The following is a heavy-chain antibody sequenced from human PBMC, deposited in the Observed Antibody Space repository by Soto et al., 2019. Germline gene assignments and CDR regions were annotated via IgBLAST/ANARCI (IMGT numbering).Heavy chain of an antibody. Sequence: VKVSCKASGGTFSSYTISWVRQAPGQGLEWMGRIIPTLGIATYAQKFQGRVTMTRDTSTSTVYMELSSLRSEDTAVYYCARDGFRSVVWFDPWGQGTLDTVSS. CDR1: GGTFSSYT. D-gene: IGHD2-15*01. V-gene: IGHV1-69*10. CDR2: IIPTLGIA. CDR3: ARDGFRSVVWFDP. J-gene: IGHJ5*02.